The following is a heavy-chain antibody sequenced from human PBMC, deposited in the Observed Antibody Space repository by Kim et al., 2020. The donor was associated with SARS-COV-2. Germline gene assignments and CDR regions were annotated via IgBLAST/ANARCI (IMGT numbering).Heavy chain of an antibody. CDR1: GFTFSSYA. D-gene: IGHD3-22*01. V-gene: IGHV3-23*01. Sequence: GGSLRLSCAASGFTFSSYAMSWVRQAPGKGLEWVSAISGSGGSTYYADSVKGRFTISRDNSKNTLYLQMNSLRAEDTAVYYCAKEGPITMIVVAMGAFDIWGQGTMVTVSS. J-gene: IGHJ3*02. CDR3: AKEGPITMIVVAMGAFDI. CDR2: ISGSGGST.